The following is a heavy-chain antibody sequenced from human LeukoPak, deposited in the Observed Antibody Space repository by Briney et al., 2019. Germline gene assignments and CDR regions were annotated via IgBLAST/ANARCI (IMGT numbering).Heavy chain of an antibody. CDR3: ARSGYSTNADS. CDR1: GGSISSSSYY. D-gene: IGHD6-13*01. J-gene: IGHJ4*02. Sequence: PSETLSLTCTVSGGSISSSSYYWGWIRQPPGKGLEWIGSMYYSGSTYYNPSLKSRVTISVDTSKNQLSLKLSSVTAADTAVYYCARSGYSTNADSWGQGTLVTVSS. V-gene: IGHV4-39*01. CDR2: MYYSGST.